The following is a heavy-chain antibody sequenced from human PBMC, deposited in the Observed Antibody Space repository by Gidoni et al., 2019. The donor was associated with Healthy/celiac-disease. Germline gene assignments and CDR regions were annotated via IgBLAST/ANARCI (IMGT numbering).Heavy chain of an antibody. D-gene: IGHD1-26*01. V-gene: IGHV3-11*06. CDR1: GFTFSDYY. CDR2: ISSSSSYT. J-gene: IGHJ4*02. CDR3: ARDCRELHCPFDY. Sequence: QVQLVESGGGLVKPGGSLRLSCAASGFTFSDYYMSWIRQAPGKGLEWVSYISSSSSYTNYADSVKGRFTISRDNAKNSLYLQMNSLRAEDTAVYYCARDCRELHCPFDYWGQGTLVTVSS.